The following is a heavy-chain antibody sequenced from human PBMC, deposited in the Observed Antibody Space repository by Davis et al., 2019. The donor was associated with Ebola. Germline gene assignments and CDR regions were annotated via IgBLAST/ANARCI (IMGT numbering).Heavy chain of an antibody. CDR3: ARDTSGIAVAGQ. D-gene: IGHD6-19*01. Sequence: AASVKVSCKASGYTFTSYDINWVRQATGQGLEWMGWISAYNGNTNYAQKLQGRVTMTTDTSTSTAYMELRSLRSDDTAVYYCARDTSGIAVAGQWGQGTLVTVSS. CDR2: ISAYNGNT. CDR1: GYTFTSYD. V-gene: IGHV1-18*01. J-gene: IGHJ4*02.